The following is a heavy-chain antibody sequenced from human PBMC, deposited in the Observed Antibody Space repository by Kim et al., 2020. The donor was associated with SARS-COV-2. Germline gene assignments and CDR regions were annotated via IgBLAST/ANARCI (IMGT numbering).Heavy chain of an antibody. CDR1: GGSISSYY. Sequence: SETLSLTCTVSGGSISSYYWSWIRQPPGKGLEWIGYIYYSGSTNYNPSLKSRVTISVDTSKNQFSLKLSSVTAADTAVYYCVRHFRSTTVVTGNAFDIWGQGTMVTVSS. J-gene: IGHJ3*02. CDR3: VRHFRSTTVVTGNAFDI. V-gene: IGHV4-59*01. CDR2: IYYSGST. D-gene: IGHD4-17*01.